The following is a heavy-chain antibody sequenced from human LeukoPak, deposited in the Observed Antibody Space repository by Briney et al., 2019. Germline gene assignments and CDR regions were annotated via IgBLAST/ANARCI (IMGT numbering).Heavy chain of an antibody. CDR1: GYTFTGYY. CDR2: INPNSGGT. Sequence: VASVKVSCKASGYTFTGYYMHWVRQAPGQGLEWMGWINPNSGGTNYAQKFQGRVTMTRDTSISTAYMELSRLRSDDTAVYYCATQQGYYYYMDVWGKGTPVTVSS. CDR3: ATQQGYYYYMDV. V-gene: IGHV1-2*02. J-gene: IGHJ6*03.